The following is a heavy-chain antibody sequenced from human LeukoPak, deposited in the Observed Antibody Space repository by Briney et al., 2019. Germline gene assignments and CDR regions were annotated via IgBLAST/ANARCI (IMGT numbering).Heavy chain of an antibody. Sequence: EXXKISCKGSGYNFNNYWIGWVRRMPGKGLEWMGIIYPGDADTRYSPSFQGQFTISGDKSSRTAYLQWSSLKASDTAMYYCARLLGRSMLSSGLYFDYWGQGTLVTVSS. J-gene: IGHJ4*02. CDR1: GYNFNNYW. D-gene: IGHD2-8*01. CDR3: ARLLGRSMLSSGLYFDY. CDR2: IYPGDADT. V-gene: IGHV5-51*01.